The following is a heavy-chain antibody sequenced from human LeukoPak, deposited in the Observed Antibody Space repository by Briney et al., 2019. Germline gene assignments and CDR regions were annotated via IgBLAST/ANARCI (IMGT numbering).Heavy chain of an antibody. CDR1: GGSISS. CDR2: ISGSSSHI. J-gene: IGHJ4*02. D-gene: IGHD6-13*01. Sequence: LSLTCTVSGGSISSNSHYWGWIRQAPGKGLEWISYISGSSSHINYADSVKGRFTISRDNAKKSVYLQMDSLRVEDTAVYYCARDQIGSWWGQGTLVIVSS. V-gene: IGHV3-11*06. CDR3: ARDQIGSW.